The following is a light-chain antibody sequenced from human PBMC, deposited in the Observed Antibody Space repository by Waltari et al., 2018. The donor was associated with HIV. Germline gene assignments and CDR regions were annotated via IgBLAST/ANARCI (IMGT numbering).Light chain of an antibody. CDR2: DDS. V-gene: IGLV3-21*02. CDR1: NTGTKS. Sequence: SYVLTQPPSVSVAPGQTARITCGGKNTGTKSVHWYQQMPGQAPVLVVYDDSDRPSGISERFSGSNSGSTATLTISRVEAGDEADYYCQVWDSSSDHPGVVFGGGTKLTVL. J-gene: IGLJ3*02. CDR3: QVWDSSSDHPGVV.